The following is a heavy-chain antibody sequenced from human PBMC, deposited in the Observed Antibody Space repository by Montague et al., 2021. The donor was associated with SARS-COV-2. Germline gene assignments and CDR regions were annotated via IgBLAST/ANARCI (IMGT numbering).Heavy chain of an antibody. J-gene: IGHJ6*02. CDR3: TSGREGKYNVMDV. V-gene: IGHV6-1*01. CDR2: TYYRSKGYN. CDR1: GDSVSSNSAT. D-gene: IGHD1-1*01. Sequence: CAISGDSVSSNSATWNWVRQSPQRGREWLGRTYYRSKGYNDNAVSVRGRVTINPDTAKNQFSLQLNPVTPEDTAIYYCTSGREGKYNVMDVWGQGTTVTVSS.